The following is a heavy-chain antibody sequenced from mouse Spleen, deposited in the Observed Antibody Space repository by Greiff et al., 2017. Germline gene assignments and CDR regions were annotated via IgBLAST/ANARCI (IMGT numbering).Heavy chain of an antibody. J-gene: IGHJ3*01. CDR1: GFSLTSYG. Sequence: VQLQQSGPGLVQPSQSLSITCTVSGFSLTSYGVHWVRQSPGKGLEWLGVIWSGGSTDYNAAFISRLSISKDNSKSQVFFKMNSLQADDTAIYYCASPSNWDGFAYWGQGTLVTVSA. D-gene: IGHD4-1*01. CDR3: ASPSNWDGFAY. V-gene: IGHV2-2*01. CDR2: IWSGGST.